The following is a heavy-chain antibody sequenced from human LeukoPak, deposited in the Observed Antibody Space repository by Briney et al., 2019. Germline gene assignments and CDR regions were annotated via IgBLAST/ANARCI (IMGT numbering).Heavy chain of an antibody. CDR1: GYTFTDYF. V-gene: IGHV1-2*02. D-gene: IGHD2-2*01. J-gene: IGHJ4*02. Sequence: ASVKVSCKASGYTFTDYFMHWVRQAPGQGLEWMGWINPNSGATNYAQQFQGRVTMTRDRSISTMFMELSRLTSDDTALYYCARDLGLHCIRISSPSNYGGQGTLVTVS. CDR2: INPNSGAT. CDR3: ARDLGLHCIRISSPSNY.